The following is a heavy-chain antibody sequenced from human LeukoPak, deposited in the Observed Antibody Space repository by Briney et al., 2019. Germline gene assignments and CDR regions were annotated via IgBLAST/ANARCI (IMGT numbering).Heavy chain of an antibody. Sequence: GESLRLSCVVSGFTFSSYNMNWVRRAPGKGLEWVSYIGSSVSTRYYADSVKGRFTISRDNGKHSLYLQMNSLRAEDTAVYYCAREGSDFRSGYSKGYFDYWGQGTLVTVSS. V-gene: IGHV3-48*01. J-gene: IGHJ4*02. CDR1: GFTFSSYN. CDR2: IGSSVSTR. D-gene: IGHD3-3*01. CDR3: AREGSDFRSGYSKGYFDY.